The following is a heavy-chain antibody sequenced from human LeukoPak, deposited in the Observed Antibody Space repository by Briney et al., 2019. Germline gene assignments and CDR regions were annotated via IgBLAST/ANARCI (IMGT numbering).Heavy chain of an antibody. CDR3: ARGPGTVGLSP. D-gene: IGHD1/OR15-1a*01. CDR2: INHSGDT. CDR1: GGSFTNYY. V-gene: IGHV4-34*01. Sequence: SETLSLTCNVSGGSFTNYYWSCIPHTPEKGLEWIGQINHSGDTSYYPSLRSRVILSVDRSKNQFSLKVTSVTAADTGVYYCARGPGTVGLSPWGQGTLVTVSS. J-gene: IGHJ5*02.